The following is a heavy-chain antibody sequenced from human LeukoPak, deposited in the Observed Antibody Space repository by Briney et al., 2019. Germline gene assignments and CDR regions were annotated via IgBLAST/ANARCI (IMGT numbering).Heavy chain of an antibody. J-gene: IGHJ4*02. CDR1: GGTFSSYA. D-gene: IGHD2-2*01. CDR3: ARDGRFTVPAAIPDY. V-gene: IGHV1-69*05. CDR2: IIPIFGTA. Sequence: GSSVKVSCKASGGTFSSYAISWVRQAPGQGLEWMGGIIPIFGTANYAQKFQGRVTMTTDTSTSTAYMELRSLRSDDTAVYYCARDGRFTVPAAIPDYWGQGTLVTVSS.